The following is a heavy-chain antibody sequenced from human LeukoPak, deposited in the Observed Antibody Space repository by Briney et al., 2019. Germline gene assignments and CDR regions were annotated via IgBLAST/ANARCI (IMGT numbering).Heavy chain of an antibody. CDR1: GYTFTSYA. Sequence: ASVKVSCKASGYTFTSYAMNWVRQAPGQGLEWMGWINTGNGDTTYSQKFQGRVTITRDTSASTAYMEVSSLRSDDTAVYYCARVDFRSSWSEFDYWGQGTLVTVSS. CDR3: ARVDFRSSWSEFDY. J-gene: IGHJ4*02. D-gene: IGHD6-13*01. CDR2: INTGNGDT. V-gene: IGHV1-3*04.